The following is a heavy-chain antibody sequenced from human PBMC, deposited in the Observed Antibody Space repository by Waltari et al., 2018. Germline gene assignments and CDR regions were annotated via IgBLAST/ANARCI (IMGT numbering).Heavy chain of an antibody. CDR1: GYSISSGYY. V-gene: IGHV4-38-2*01. D-gene: IGHD3-10*01. J-gene: IGHJ4*02. Sequence: QVQLQESGPGLVKPSETLSLTCAVSGYSISSGYYWGWIRQPPGKGLEWIGSIYHIGTTSSTPSLKSQVTIPVTTSKTQFPRRLASGTAANTAVYSWAGEGSGGSYFDSWGQGTLVPVSS. CDR2: IYHIGTT. CDR3: AGEGSGGSYFDS.